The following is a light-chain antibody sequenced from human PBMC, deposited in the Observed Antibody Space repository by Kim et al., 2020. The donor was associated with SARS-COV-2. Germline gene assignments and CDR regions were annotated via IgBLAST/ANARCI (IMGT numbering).Light chain of an antibody. Sequence: DIQMTQSPSSLSASVGDRVTITCRASQSISNFVKWFQQKPGKAPILLIFDASTLQSGVPSRFSGSGSGTDFTLTISSLQPEDFATYYCQQSFSAPLTFGGGTKLEIK. V-gene: IGKV1-39*01. J-gene: IGKJ4*01. CDR3: QQSFSAPLT. CDR1: QSISNF. CDR2: DAS.